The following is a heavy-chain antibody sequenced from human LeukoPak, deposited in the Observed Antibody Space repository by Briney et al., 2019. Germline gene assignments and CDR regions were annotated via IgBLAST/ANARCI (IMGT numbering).Heavy chain of an antibody. V-gene: IGHV5-51*01. D-gene: IGHD2-2*01. CDR1: GYNFASYW. CDR2: IYPGDSDT. Sequence: GESLKISFKGSGYNFASYWIGWVRQMPGKGLEWMGIIYPGDSDTRYSPSFQGQVTISADKSISTAYLQWSSLKASDTAMYYCARALGYCSSTSCYGNWFDPWGQGTLVTVSS. CDR3: ARALGYCSSTSCYGNWFDP. J-gene: IGHJ5*02.